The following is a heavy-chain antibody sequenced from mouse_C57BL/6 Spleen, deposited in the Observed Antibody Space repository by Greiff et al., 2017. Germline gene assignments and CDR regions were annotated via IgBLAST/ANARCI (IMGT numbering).Heavy chain of an antibody. CDR1: GFTFSSYA. CDR3: ARDYGKDYFDY. CDR2: ISDGGSYT. Sequence: EVQVVESGGGLVKPGGSLKLSCAASGFTFSSYAMSWVRQTPEKRLEWVATISDGGSYTNYPDNVKGRFTISRDTAKNNLYLQMSHLTSEDTAMYYCARDYGKDYFDYWGQGTTLTVAS. D-gene: IGHD1-1*01. V-gene: IGHV5-4*01. J-gene: IGHJ2*01.